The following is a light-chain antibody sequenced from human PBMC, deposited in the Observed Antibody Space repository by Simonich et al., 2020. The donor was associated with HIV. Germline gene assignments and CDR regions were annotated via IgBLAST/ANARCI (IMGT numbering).Light chain of an antibody. Sequence: QSALTQPASVSGSPGQSITISCTGTSSDDGGYNYVSWYQQHPGKAPKLMIYDISKRPSGVSNRFSGSKSGNTASLTISGLQAEDEADYYCSSYAGSNTWVFGGGTKLTVL. J-gene: IGLJ3*02. V-gene: IGLV2-14*01. CDR1: SSDDGGYNY. CDR3: SSYAGSNTWV. CDR2: DIS.